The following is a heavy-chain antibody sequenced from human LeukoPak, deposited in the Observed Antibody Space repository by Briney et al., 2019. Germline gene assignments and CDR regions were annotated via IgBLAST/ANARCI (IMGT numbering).Heavy chain of an antibody. D-gene: IGHD2-15*01. V-gene: IGHV4-4*07. CDR3: ARERGGGYTKDYFDY. J-gene: IGHJ4*02. CDR2: MYTSGST. Sequence: SETLSLTCTVSGYSISSGYYWSWIRQPAGKGLEWIGRMYTSGSTNYNPSLKSRVTMSVDTSKNQFSLKLSSVTAADTAVYYCARERGGGYTKDYFDYWGQGTLVTVSS. CDR1: GYSISSGYY.